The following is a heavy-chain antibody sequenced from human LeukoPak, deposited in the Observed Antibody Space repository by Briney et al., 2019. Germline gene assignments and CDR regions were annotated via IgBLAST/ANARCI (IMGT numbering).Heavy chain of an antibody. J-gene: IGHJ6*02. V-gene: IGHV1-2*02. CDR2: INPASGGT. CDR3: ARESTSGSYGYGMDV. D-gene: IGHD3-10*01. Sequence: ASVKVSCKASGYTFTGYYMNWVRQAPGQGPEWMGWINPASGGTKYAEKFQGRVTMTRDTSISTAYMELSRLTSDDTAVYYCARESTSGSYGYGMDVWGQGTTVTVSS. CDR1: GYTFTGYY.